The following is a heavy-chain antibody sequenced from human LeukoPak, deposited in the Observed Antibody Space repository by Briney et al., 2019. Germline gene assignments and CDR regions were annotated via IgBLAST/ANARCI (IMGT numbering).Heavy chain of an antibody. Sequence: PSRTLSLTCAVSGGSISSRDYSWSWIRLPPGKGLEWIGYVYHSGTTYYNPSLKSRVTISEDRSKNQFSLKLSSVTAADTAMYYCARETYYYDSSGYPSDVFDIWGQGTMVTVSS. CDR3: ARETYYYDSSGYPSDVFDI. V-gene: IGHV4-30-2*01. J-gene: IGHJ3*02. CDR2: VYHSGTT. CDR1: GGSISSRDYS. D-gene: IGHD3-22*01.